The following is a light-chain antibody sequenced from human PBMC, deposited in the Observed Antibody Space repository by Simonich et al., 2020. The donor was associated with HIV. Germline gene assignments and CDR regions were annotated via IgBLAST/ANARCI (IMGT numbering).Light chain of an antibody. Sequence: EIVMTQSPATLSVSPGERATLSCRASQSVRSNLAWYQQKPGQAPRLLIYDASTRATGIPARFSGSGSGTEFTLTISSMQSEDFAVYYCQQYNNWPYTFGQGTKLEIK. J-gene: IGKJ2*01. CDR2: DAS. V-gene: IGKV3-15*01. CDR1: QSVRSN. CDR3: QQYNNWPYT.